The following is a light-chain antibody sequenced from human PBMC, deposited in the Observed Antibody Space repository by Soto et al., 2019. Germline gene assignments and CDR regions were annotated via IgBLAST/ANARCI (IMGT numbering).Light chain of an antibody. V-gene: IGKV3-15*01. Sequence: EIVMTQSPATLSVSPGERATLSCRASESTNNYLAWYQQKPGQAPRLLIDGASTRAAGIPPRFSGSGSGTEGTLTISSLETEDCAVFYCQQHSNWPITFGQGTRLEIK. CDR3: QQHSNWPIT. CDR1: ESTNNY. CDR2: GAS. J-gene: IGKJ5*01.